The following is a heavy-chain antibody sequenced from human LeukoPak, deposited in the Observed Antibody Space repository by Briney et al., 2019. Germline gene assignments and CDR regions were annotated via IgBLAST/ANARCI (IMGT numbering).Heavy chain of an antibody. V-gene: IGHV4-4*02. Sequence: SETLSLTCAVSGVSISSNLWWTWVRQPPGKGLEWIAEIHHSGSINYNPSLKSRVTISVDKAKNQFSLNLTSVTAADTAVYYCARFSYQLLRNVFDMWGQGTMVTVSS. D-gene: IGHD2-2*01. CDR2: IHHSGSI. CDR3: ARFSYQLLRNVFDM. CDR1: GVSISSNLW. J-gene: IGHJ3*02.